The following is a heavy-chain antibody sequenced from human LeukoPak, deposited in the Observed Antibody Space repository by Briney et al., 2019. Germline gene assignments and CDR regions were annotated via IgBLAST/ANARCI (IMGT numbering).Heavy chain of an antibody. J-gene: IGHJ6*03. Sequence: ASVKVSCKASGYTFTGYYMHWVRQAPGQGLEWMGWINPNSGGTNYAQKFQGRVTMTRDMSTSTVYMELSSLRSEDTAVYYCARAIRGSKIASRYYFYYMDIWGKGTTVTVSS. V-gene: IGHV1-2*02. CDR2: INPNSGGT. CDR3: ARAIRGSKIASRYYFYYMDI. D-gene: IGHD3-10*01. CDR1: GYTFTGYY.